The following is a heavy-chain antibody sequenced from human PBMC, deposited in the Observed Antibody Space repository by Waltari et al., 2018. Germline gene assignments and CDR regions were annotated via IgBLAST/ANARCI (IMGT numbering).Heavy chain of an antibody. CDR1: GYSISSGYY. Sequence: QVQLQESGPGLVKPSETLSLTCAVSGYSISSGYYWGWIRQPPGKGLEWIGSIYHSGSTYCNPSLKSRVTISVDTSKNQFSLKLSSVTAADTAVYYCARQFCSGGSCYSWNDYWGQGTLVTVSS. V-gene: IGHV4-38-2*01. CDR2: IYHSGST. CDR3: ARQFCSGGSCYSWNDY. J-gene: IGHJ4*02. D-gene: IGHD2-15*01.